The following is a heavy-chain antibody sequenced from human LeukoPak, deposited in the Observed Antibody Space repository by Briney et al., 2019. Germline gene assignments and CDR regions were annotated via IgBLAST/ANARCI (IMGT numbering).Heavy chain of an antibody. D-gene: IGHD5-24*01. V-gene: IGHV1-18*01. CDR3: ARGPNSSEDGYKPVDI. Sequence: ASVKVSCKASGYTFTSYGLSWVRQAPGQGLEWMGWISTYNDNTHYAQKFQGRVTMTTDTSTNTAYMELRSLRSDDTAVYYCARGPNSSEDGYKPVDIWGQGTMVTVSS. CDR1: GYTFTSYG. J-gene: IGHJ3*02. CDR2: ISTYNDNT.